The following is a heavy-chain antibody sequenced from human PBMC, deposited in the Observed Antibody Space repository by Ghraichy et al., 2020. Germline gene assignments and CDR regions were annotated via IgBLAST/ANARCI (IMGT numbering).Heavy chain of an antibody. CDR3: AKAVDHSDGTGYPDF. CDR1: GFRFGGPA. CDR2: ISGGGDST. V-gene: IGHV3-43*02. Sequence: GESLNISCAGSGFRFGGPAFHWVRQAPGRGLEWLSLISGGGDSTYYADSVKGRFTVSRDNSKDSLYLQMDNLRTEDTAFYFCAKAVDHSDGTGYPDFWGQGTQVTVSS. J-gene: IGHJ4*02. D-gene: IGHD2-15*01.